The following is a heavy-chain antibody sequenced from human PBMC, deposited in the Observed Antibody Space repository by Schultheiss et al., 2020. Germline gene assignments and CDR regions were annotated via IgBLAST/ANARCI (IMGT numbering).Heavy chain of an antibody. Sequence: GGSLRLSCAASGFTFSSYSMNWVRQAPGKGLEWVSYISSSSSTIYYADSVKGRFTISRDNAKNSLYLQMNSLKTEDTAVYYCTTDLKAVAGRNPLDYYYYMDVWGKGTTVNVSS. CDR3: TTDLKAVAGRNPLDYYYYMDV. V-gene: IGHV3-48*04. CDR1: GFTFSSYS. CDR2: ISSSSSTI. J-gene: IGHJ6*03. D-gene: IGHD6-19*01.